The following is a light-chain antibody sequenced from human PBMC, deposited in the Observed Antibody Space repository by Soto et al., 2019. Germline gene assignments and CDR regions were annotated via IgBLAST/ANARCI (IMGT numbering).Light chain of an antibody. CDR2: GAS. V-gene: IGKV3D-20*02. Sequence: EIVLTQSQGTVSLSPGERATLSWRASQSVSNNYLAWYQQKPGQAPRLLIYGASNRATGIPDRFSGSGSGTDFTLTISRLEPEDFAVYYYHHRKNWPPRRFDQGTKVDI. CDR3: HHRKNWPPRR. CDR1: QSVSNNY. J-gene: IGKJ1*01.